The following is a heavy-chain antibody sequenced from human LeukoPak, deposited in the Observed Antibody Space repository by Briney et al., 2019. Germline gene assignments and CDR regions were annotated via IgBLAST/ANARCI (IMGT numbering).Heavy chain of an antibody. D-gene: IGHD4-11*01. CDR2: IDPNSGGT. V-gene: IGHV1-2*02. CDR3: ARGGPSPTTVTSNGYFDL. CDR1: GYTFTDYY. Sequence: ASVKVSCKASGYTFTDYYMHWVQQAPGQGLDWMGWIDPNSGGTKYAQRFQGRVTMTRDTSITTAYMELSRLRSDDTAVYYCARGGPSPTTVTSNGYFDLWGRGTLVTVSS. J-gene: IGHJ2*01.